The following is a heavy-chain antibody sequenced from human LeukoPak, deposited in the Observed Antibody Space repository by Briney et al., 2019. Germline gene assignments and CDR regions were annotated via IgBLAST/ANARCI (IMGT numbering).Heavy chain of an antibody. Sequence: SGTLSLTCAVSGGSISSNNWWSWVRQPPGKGLEWIGEIYHSGSTNYNPSLKSRVTISVDKSKNQLSLKLDSVTAADTAVYYCAGCSGASCYYITSPLYFDYWGQGTLVTVSS. CDR1: GGSISSNNW. V-gene: IGHV4-4*02. J-gene: IGHJ4*02. D-gene: IGHD2-15*01. CDR3: AGCSGASCYYITSPLYFDY. CDR2: IYHSGST.